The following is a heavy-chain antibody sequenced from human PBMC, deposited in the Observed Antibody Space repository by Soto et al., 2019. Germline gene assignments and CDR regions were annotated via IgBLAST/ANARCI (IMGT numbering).Heavy chain of an antibody. Sequence: AASVKVSCKASGGTFSSYAISWVRQAPGQGLEWMGGIIPIFGTANYAQKFQGRVTITADESTSTAYMELSSLRSEDTAVYYCARGYEYSSSFDYWGQGTLVTVSS. CDR3: ARGYEYSSSFDY. V-gene: IGHV1-69*13. D-gene: IGHD6-6*01. CDR1: GGTFSSYA. J-gene: IGHJ4*02. CDR2: IIPIFGTA.